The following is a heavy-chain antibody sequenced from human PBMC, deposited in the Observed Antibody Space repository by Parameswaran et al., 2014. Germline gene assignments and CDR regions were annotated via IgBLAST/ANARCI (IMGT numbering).Heavy chain of an antibody. CDR2: ISWNSDTI. J-gene: IGHJ4*02. CDR3: AKRHSSSSPYFDY. V-gene: IGHV3-9*01. Sequence: VRQAPGKGLEWVSGISWNSDTIIYADSVKGRFTISRDNAKNSLYLQMNSLRPEDTALYYCAKRHSSSSPYFDYWGQGTLVTVSS. D-gene: IGHD6-6*01.